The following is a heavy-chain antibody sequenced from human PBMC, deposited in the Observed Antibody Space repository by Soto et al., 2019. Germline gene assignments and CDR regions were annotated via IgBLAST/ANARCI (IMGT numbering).Heavy chain of an antibody. CDR1: GGSVSSGSYY. Sequence: SETLSLTCTVSGGSVSSGSYYWSWIRQPPGKGLEWTGYIYYSGSTNYNPSLKSRVTISVDTSKNQFSLKLSSVTAADTAVYYCARGKWEPHLYYFDYWGQGTLVTVSS. CDR2: IYYSGST. V-gene: IGHV4-61*01. D-gene: IGHD1-26*01. J-gene: IGHJ4*02. CDR3: ARGKWEPHLYYFDY.